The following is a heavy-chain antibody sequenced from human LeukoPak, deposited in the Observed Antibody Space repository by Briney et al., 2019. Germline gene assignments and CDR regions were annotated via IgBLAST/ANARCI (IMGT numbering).Heavy chain of an antibody. V-gene: IGHV4-59*01. D-gene: IGHD3-3*01. Sequence: SETLSLTCTVSGGSISSYYWSWIRQPPGKGLEWIGYIYYSGSTNCNPSLKSRVTISVDTSKNQFSLKLSSVTAADTAVYYCARGYYDFWSGYYYYYYMDVWGKGTTVTVSS. J-gene: IGHJ6*03. CDR1: GGSISSYY. CDR2: IYYSGST. CDR3: ARGYYDFWSGYYYYYYMDV.